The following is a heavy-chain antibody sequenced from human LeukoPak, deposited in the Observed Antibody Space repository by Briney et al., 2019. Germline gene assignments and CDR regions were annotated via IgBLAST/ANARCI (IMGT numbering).Heavy chain of an antibody. CDR2: ISWNSGSI. V-gene: IGHV3-9*01. D-gene: IGHD3-3*02. CDR1: GFTFDDYA. CDR3: ARPYLERSLKFYMDV. Sequence: GGSLRLSCAASGFTFDDYAMHWVRQAPGKGLEWVSGISWNSGSIGYADSVKGRFTISRDDSKNTLYLQMNSLRAEDTAVYYCARPYLERSLKFYMDVWGKGTTVTVSS. J-gene: IGHJ6*03.